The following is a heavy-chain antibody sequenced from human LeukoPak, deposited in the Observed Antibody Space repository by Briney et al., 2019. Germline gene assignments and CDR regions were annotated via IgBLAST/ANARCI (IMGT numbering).Heavy chain of an antibody. J-gene: IGHJ4*02. V-gene: IGHV5-51*01. CDR1: GYRFTSSW. D-gene: IGHD2-15*01. Sequence: GESLKISCKGSGYRFTSSWIGWVRQMPGKGLEWMGIIYPGDSDTRYSPSFQGQVTISADKSISTAYLQWSSLKASDTAMYYCARSHGVVVVAATTFDYWGQGTLVTVSS. CDR2: IYPGDSDT. CDR3: ARSHGVVVVAATTFDY.